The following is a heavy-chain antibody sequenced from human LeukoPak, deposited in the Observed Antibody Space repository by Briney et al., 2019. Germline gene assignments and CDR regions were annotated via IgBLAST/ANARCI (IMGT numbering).Heavy chain of an antibody. CDR3: ARVPNPRNTYGYNDK. D-gene: IGHD5-18*01. V-gene: IGHV1-18*04. Sequence: GASVKVSCTASGCAFSDHGVNWVRQAPGQGLEWMGWIRGYNGHTSYAQKFQGRVMVTTDRSTNTAYLELRSLRSDDTAVYYCARVPNPRNTYGYNDKWGQGTLVTVSS. J-gene: IGHJ4*02. CDR2: IRGYNGHT. CDR1: GCAFSDHG.